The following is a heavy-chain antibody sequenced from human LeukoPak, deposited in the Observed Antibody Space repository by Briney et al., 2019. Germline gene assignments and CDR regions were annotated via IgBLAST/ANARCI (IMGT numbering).Heavy chain of an antibody. CDR2: LSGSGGST. CDR1: GFTFSSYA. CDR3: AKDLILYYDFWSGYSAKPWDGTGYGMDV. Sequence: GGSLRLSCAASGFTFSSYAMSWVRQAPGKGLEWVSALSGSGGSTYYADSVKGRFTISRDNSKNTLYLQMNSLRAEDTAVYYCAKDLILYYDFWSGYSAKPWDGTGYGMDVWGQGTTVTVSS. V-gene: IGHV3-23*01. D-gene: IGHD3-3*01. J-gene: IGHJ6*02.